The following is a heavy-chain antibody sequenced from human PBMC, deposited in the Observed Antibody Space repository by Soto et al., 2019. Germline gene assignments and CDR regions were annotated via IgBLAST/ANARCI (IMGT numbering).Heavy chain of an antibody. V-gene: IGHV4-59*01. CDR2: IYYSGST. CDR1: GGSISSYY. D-gene: IGHD5-18*01. Sequence: SETLSLTCTVSGGSISSYYWSWIRQPPGKGLEWIGYIYYSGSTNYNPSLKSRVTISVDTSKNQFSLKLSSVTAADTAVYYCARDRATAKYYYYYYMDVWGKGTTVTVSS. CDR3: ARDRATAKYYYYYYMDV. J-gene: IGHJ6*03.